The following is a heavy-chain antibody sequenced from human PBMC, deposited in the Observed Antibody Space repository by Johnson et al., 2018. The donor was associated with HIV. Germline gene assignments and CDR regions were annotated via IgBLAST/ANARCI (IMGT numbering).Heavy chain of an antibody. J-gene: IGHJ3*02. CDR2: ISHSATIT. CDR1: GFTFDDYG. CDR3: TREEEHMGEAFDI. D-gene: IGHD1-26*01. Sequence: QVQLVESGGGVVRPGGSLRLSCAASGFTFDDYGMSWIRQAPGKGLEWISYISHSATITHYADSVKARFTSSRDNARNTLYLQMNSLRTEDTAVYYCTREEEHMGEAFDIWGQGTMVTVSS. V-gene: IGHV3-11*04.